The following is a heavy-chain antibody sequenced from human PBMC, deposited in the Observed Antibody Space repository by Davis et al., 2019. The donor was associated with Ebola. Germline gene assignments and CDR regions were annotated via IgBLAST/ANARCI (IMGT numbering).Heavy chain of an antibody. CDR1: GFTFSSYG. CDR2: ISYDGSNK. V-gene: IGHV3-30*03. Sequence: GESLKISCAASGFTFSSYGMHWVRQAPGKGLEWVAVISYDGSNKYYADSVKGRFTISRDNSKNTLYLQMNSLRAEDTAVYYCARDRGGSSGWLDYWGQGTLVTVSS. J-gene: IGHJ4*02. D-gene: IGHD6-19*01. CDR3: ARDRGGSSGWLDY.